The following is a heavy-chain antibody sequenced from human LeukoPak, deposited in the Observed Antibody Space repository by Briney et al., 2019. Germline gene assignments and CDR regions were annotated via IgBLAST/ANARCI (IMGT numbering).Heavy chain of an antibody. CDR2: VKGTADGGTT. J-gene: IGHJ4*02. CDR1: GFTFTNAW. CDR3: TTHILTGDFDY. Sequence: GGSLRLSCAASGFTFTNAWMSWVRQAPGKGLEWVGRVKGTADGGTTGYAAPVKGRFTISRDDSSNTMYLQMSSLKTEDTAMYYCTTHILTGDFDYWDQGTLVTVSS. D-gene: IGHD7-27*01. V-gene: IGHV3-15*01.